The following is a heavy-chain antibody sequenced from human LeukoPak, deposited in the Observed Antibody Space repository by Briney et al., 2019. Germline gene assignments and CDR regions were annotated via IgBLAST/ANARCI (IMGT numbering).Heavy chain of an antibody. D-gene: IGHD3-10*01. V-gene: IGHV3-21*01. CDR1: GFTSSSYI. CDR2: ISSSGSYI. CDR3: ATTMVRGVIPYYFDY. J-gene: IGHJ4*02. Sequence: GSLRPSCAPSGFTSSSYIINWVRQAPRNGLEWVSSISSSGSYIYYDDSVKGRFTISRDNAKNTLYLQMNSLRAEDTAVYYCATTMVRGVIPYYFDYWGQGTLVTVSS.